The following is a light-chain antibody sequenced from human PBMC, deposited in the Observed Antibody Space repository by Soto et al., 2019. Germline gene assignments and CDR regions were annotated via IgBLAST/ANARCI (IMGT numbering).Light chain of an antibody. CDR3: QQHNNWPWT. Sequence: EIVLTQSPGTLSSSPGERATLSCRASQSVTSNYLAWYQQKPGQAPRLLIYVTSTRATGIPARFSGSGSGTEFTLTISSLQSEDFALYYCQQHNNWPWTFGQGTKVDIK. J-gene: IGKJ1*01. V-gene: IGKV3D-15*01. CDR1: QSVTSN. CDR2: VTS.